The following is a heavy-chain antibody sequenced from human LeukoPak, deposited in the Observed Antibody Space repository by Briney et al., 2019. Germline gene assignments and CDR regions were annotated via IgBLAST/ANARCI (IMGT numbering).Heavy chain of an antibody. CDR3: ARGDDSSGYYFGGGLHWYFDL. J-gene: IGHJ2*01. V-gene: IGHV4-34*01. D-gene: IGHD3-22*01. CDR2: INHSGST. Sequence: PGGSLRLSCAASGFTLSSYAVSWIRQPPGKGLEWVGEINHSGSTNYNPSLKSRVTISVDTSKNQFSLKLSSVTAADTAVYYCARGDDSSGYYFGGGLHWYFDLWGRGTLVTVSS. CDR1: GFTLSSYA.